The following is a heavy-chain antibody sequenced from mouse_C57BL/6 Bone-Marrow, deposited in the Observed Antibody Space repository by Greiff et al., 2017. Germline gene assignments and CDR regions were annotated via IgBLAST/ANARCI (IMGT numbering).Heavy chain of an antibody. V-gene: IGHV1-9*01. CDR3: ARFTTVVATDY. J-gene: IGHJ2*01. Sequence: VKLVESGAELMKPGASVKLSCKATGYTFTGYWIEWVKQRPGHGLEWSGEILPGSGSTNYNEKIKGTATFTSYTSSNTSYMQHSRLTTEDSAIYYCARFTTVVATDYWGPGTTLTVSS. D-gene: IGHD1-1*01. CDR1: GYTFTGYW. CDR2: ILPGSGST.